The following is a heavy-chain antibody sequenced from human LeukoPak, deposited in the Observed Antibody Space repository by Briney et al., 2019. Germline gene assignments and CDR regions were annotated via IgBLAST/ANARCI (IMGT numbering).Heavy chain of an antibody. D-gene: IGHD1-26*01. J-gene: IGHJ4*02. CDR2: IYHSGST. CDR1: GGSISSGGYY. V-gene: IGHV4-30-2*01. Sequence: SETLSLTCTVSGGSISSGGYYWSWIRQPPGKGLEWIGYIYHSGSTYYNPSLKSRVTISVDRSKNQFSLKLSSVTAADTAVYYCARDLSGSYDFDYWGQGTLVTVSS. CDR3: ARDLSGSYDFDY.